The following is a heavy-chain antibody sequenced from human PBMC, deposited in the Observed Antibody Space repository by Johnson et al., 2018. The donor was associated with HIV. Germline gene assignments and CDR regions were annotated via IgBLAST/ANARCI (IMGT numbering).Heavy chain of an antibody. CDR1: GFTFDDYG. V-gene: IGHV3-20*01. J-gene: IGHJ3*02. D-gene: IGHD3-16*02. CDR2: INWNGGST. CDR3: AKDRGTVIARDAFDM. Sequence: VQLVESGGGVVRPGGSLRLSCAASGFTFDDYGMTWVRQAPGKGLEWVSGINWNGGSTGYADSVKGRFTISRDNAKNSLYLQMNSLTAEDTALYHCAKDRGTVIARDAFDMWGQGTMVTVS.